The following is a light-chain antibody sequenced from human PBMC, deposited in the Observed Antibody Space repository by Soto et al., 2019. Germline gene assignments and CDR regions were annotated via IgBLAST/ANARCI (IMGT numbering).Light chain of an antibody. CDR2: GAS. V-gene: IGKV3-20*01. CDR3: QQYGSPLFT. J-gene: IGKJ3*01. Sequence: EIVLTQSPGTLSLSPGERATLSCRASQSFSSSYLAWYQQKPGQAPRLLIYGASSRATGIPDRFSGSGSGNNFTLTNSRLEPEDFGVYYCQQYGSPLFTFGPGTKVDVK. CDR1: QSFSSSY.